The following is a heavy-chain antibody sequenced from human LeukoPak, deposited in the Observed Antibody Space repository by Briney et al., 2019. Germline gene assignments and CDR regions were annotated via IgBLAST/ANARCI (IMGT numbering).Heavy chain of an antibody. Sequence: NSGGSLRLSCAASGFTFSDYYMSWIRQAPGKGLEWVSYISLSSTYTNYADSVKGRFTISRDNSKNSLYLQMSSLRAEDTAVYYCARDRMVATMSVDYWGQGTLVTVSS. D-gene: IGHD5-12*01. CDR3: ARDRMVATMSVDY. J-gene: IGHJ4*02. CDR2: ISLSSTYT. CDR1: GFTFSDYY. V-gene: IGHV3-11*06.